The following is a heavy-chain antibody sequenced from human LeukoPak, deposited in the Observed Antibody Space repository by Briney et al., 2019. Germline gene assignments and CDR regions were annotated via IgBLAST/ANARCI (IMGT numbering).Heavy chain of an antibody. V-gene: IGHV4-59*13. Sequence: SETLSLTCTVSGGSISSNNGSWIGQPPGKGLEWIGYIYYSGSTNYNPSLKSRVTISVDTSKNQFSLKLSSVTAADTAVYYCARSRDAFDIWGQGTMVTVSS. CDR2: IYYSGST. CDR3: ARSRDAFDI. J-gene: IGHJ3*02. CDR1: GGSISSNN.